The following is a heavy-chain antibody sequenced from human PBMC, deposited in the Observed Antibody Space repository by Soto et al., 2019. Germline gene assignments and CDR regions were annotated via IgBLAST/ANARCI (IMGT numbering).Heavy chain of an antibody. V-gene: IGHV1-3*01. D-gene: IGHD2-15*01. CDR3: VREYCSGGSCYSYFAY. J-gene: IGHJ4*02. Sequence: ASVKVSCKASGYTFTSYAMHWVRQAPGQRLEWMGWINAGNGNTKYSQKFQGRVTITRDTSASTAYMELSSLRSEDTAVYFCVREYCSGGSCYSYFAYWGQGTLVTVSS. CDR1: GYTFTSYA. CDR2: INAGNGNT.